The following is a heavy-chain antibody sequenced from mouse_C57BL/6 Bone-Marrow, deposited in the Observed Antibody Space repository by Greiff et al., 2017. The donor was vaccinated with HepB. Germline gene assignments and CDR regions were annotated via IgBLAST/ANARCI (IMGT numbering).Heavy chain of an antibody. J-gene: IGHJ4*01. V-gene: IGHV1-52*01. Sequence: QVQLQQSGAELVRPGSSVKLSCKASGYTFTSYWMHWVKQRPIQGLEWIGNIDPSDSETHYNQKFKDKATLTVDKSSSTAYMQLSSLTSEDSAVYYCAREGAYGNLMDYWGQGTSVTVSS. CDR2: IDPSDSET. CDR1: GYTFTSYW. D-gene: IGHD2-1*01. CDR3: AREGAYGNLMDY.